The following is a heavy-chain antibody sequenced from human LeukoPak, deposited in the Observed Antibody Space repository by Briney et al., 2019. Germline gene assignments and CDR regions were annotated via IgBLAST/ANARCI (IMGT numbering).Heavy chain of an antibody. D-gene: IGHD3-3*01. V-gene: IGHV3-23*01. CDR2: LSGNGGGT. J-gene: IGHJ4*02. Sequence: GGSLRLSCTVSGFTFSSYAMTWVRQAPGKGLEWVSGLSGNGGGTYYADSVQGRFIISRDNSNNTLYLQMNSLRAEDTAVYYCAKNYDFWSGSYGDYWGQGTLVTVSS. CDR3: AKNYDFWSGSYGDY. CDR1: GFTFSSYA.